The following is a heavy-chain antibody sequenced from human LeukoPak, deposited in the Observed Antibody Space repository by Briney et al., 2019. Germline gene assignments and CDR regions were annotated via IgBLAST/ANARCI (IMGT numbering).Heavy chain of an antibody. CDR2: IRNKANGGTT. CDR3: SRFYSSGWASGAFDI. Sequence: GRSLRLSCTTSGFTFSDYAVSWVRQAPGKGLEWIGCIRNKANGGTTEYAASVKGRFTISRDDSKTIAHLQMSSLKTEDTAVYYCSRFYSSGWASGAFDIWGQGTMVTVSS. J-gene: IGHJ3*02. D-gene: IGHD3-22*01. V-gene: IGHV3-49*04. CDR1: GFTFSDYA.